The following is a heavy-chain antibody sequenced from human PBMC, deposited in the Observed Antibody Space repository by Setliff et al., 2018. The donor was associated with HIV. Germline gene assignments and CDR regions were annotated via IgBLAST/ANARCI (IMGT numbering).Heavy chain of an antibody. Sequence: ASVKVSCKTSGYTFTAYYIYWVRQAPGHGLELMGRIHPNTGSTNYLQEFQGRVTITRDTSMSTVYMALTGLTSDDTAAYYCAKQGYSDSLYAFDVWGQGTMVTVS. CDR2: IHPNTGST. J-gene: IGHJ3*01. CDR1: GYTFTAYY. CDR3: AKQGYSDSLYAFDV. V-gene: IGHV1-2*06. D-gene: IGHD1-26*01.